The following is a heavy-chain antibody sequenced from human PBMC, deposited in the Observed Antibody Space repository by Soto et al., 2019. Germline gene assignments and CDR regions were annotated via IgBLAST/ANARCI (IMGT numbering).Heavy chain of an antibody. CDR3: ARVHSSSYRDFDY. CDR1: GFTVSSYH. V-gene: IGHV3-66*01. D-gene: IGHD6-13*01. Sequence: EVQLVESGGGLVQPGGSLRLSCAASGFTVSSYHMSWVRQAPGKGLEWVSVLYSAGSADFADSVKGRFTISRDNSKNTRYLQLRSRRAEDTAVYYCARVHSSSYRDFDYWGQGTLVTVSS. CDR2: LYSAGSA. J-gene: IGHJ4*02.